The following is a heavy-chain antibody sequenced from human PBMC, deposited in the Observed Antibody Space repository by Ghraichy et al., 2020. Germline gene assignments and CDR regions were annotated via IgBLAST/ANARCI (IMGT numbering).Heavy chain of an antibody. V-gene: IGHV1-69*13. D-gene: IGHD3-22*01. CDR1: GGTFSSYA. J-gene: IGHJ6*02. Sequence: SVKVSCKASGGTFSSYAISWVRQAPGQGLEWMGGIIPIFGTANYAQKFQGRVTITADESTSTAYMELSSLRSEDTAVYYCARGLIVIITTYYYYYGMDVWGQGTTVTVSS. CDR3: ARGLIVIITTYYYYYGMDV. CDR2: IIPIFGTA.